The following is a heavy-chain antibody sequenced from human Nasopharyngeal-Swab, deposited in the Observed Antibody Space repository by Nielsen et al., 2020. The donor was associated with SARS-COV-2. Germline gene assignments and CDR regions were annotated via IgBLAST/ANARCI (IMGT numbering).Heavy chain of an antibody. J-gene: IGHJ3*02. V-gene: IGHV5-51*01. D-gene: IGHD5-24*01. CDR1: GYSFTSYW. CDR3: ATRSRRDYAFDI. Sequence: GGSLRLSCKGSGYSFTSYWIGWVRQMPGKGLEWVGIIYPGDSDTRYSPSFQGQVTISADKSISTAYLQWSSLKASDTAMYYCATRSRRDYAFDIWGQGTMVTVSS. CDR2: IYPGDSDT.